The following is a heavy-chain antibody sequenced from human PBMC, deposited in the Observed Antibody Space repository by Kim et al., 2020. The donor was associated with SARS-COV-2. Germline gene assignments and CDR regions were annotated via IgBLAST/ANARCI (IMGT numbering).Heavy chain of an antibody. Sequence: TKYSQKFQGRVTITRDTSASTAYMELSSMRSEDTAVYYRASARGVTPFDYWGQGTLVTVSS. CDR2: T. J-gene: IGHJ4*02. V-gene: IGHV1-3*01. CDR3: ASARGVTPFDY. D-gene: IGHD3-10*01.